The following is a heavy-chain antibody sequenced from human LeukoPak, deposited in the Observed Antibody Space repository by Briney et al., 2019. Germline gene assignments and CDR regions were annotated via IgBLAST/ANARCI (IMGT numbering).Heavy chain of an antibody. CDR3: ARETHMYCKSNSCYGYFDL. Sequence: SQTLSLTCTVSGGSISSGSYYWSWIRQPAGKGLEWIGRIYISGSTNHNPSLKSRVTISVDTSKNQFSLKLSSVTAADTAVYYCARETHMYCKSNSCYGYFDLWGRGTLVTVSS. V-gene: IGHV4-61*02. CDR1: GGSISSGSYY. D-gene: IGHD2-2*01. CDR2: IYISGST. J-gene: IGHJ2*01.